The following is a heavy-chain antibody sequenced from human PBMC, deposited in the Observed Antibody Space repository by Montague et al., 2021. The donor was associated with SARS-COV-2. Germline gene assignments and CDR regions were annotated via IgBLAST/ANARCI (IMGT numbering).Heavy chain of an antibody. D-gene: IGHD3-22*01. CDR2: IYSGGTT. J-gene: IGHJ4*02. CDR1: GFPVNKNY. Sequence: SLRLSCAASGFPVNKNYMSWVRQAPGKGLEWVSAIYSGGTTYYGYSVKGRFTISRDNSKNTLYLQMNSLRAEDTAVYYCARAETYDSTGPLFYWGQGTLVTVSS. V-gene: IGHV3-53*01. CDR3: ARAETYDSTGPLFY.